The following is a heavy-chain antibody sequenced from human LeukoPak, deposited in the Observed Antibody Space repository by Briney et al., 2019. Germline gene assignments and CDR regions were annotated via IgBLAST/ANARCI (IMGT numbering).Heavy chain of an antibody. CDR3: ARARIAARGDHDAFDI. CDR2: ISAYNGNT. CDR1: GYTFTSYG. Sequence: ASVKVSCKASGYTFTSYGISWVRQAPGQGLEWMGWISAYNGNTNYAQKLQGRVTMTTDTSTSTAYMELRSLRSDDTAVYYCARARIAARGDHDAFDIWGQGTMVTVSS. D-gene: IGHD6-6*01. J-gene: IGHJ3*02. V-gene: IGHV1-18*01.